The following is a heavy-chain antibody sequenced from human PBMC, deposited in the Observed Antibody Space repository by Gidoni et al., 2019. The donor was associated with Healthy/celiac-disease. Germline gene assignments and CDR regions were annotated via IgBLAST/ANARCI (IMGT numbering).Heavy chain of an antibody. CDR2: IYYSGST. V-gene: IGHV4-31*03. Sequence: QVQLQESGPGLVKPSQTLSLTCTVSGGSTSSGGSYWRWIRQHPGKGLEWIGYIYYSGSTYYNPSLKSRVTISVDTSKNQFSLKLSSVTAADTAVYYCARVRMITFGGVIVRRPGGFDYWGQGTLVTVSS. J-gene: IGHJ4*02. D-gene: IGHD3-16*02. CDR1: GGSTSSGGSY. CDR3: ARVRMITFGGVIVRRPGGFDY.